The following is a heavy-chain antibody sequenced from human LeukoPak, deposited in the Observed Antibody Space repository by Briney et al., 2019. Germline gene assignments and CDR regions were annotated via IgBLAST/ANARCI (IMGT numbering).Heavy chain of an antibody. V-gene: IGHV3-33*01. D-gene: IGHD6-13*01. Sequence: GGSLRLSCAASGFTFSSYGMHWVRQAPGKGLEWVAVIWYDGSNKYYADSVKGRFAISRDNSKNTLYLQMNSLRAEDTAVYYCARDRWSAAVTGAIDYWGQGTLVTVSS. CDR1: GFTFSSYG. J-gene: IGHJ4*02. CDR3: ARDRWSAAVTGAIDY. CDR2: IWYDGSNK.